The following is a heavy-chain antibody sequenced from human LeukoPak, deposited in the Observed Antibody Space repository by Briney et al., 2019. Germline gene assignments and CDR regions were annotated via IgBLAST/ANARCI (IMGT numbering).Heavy chain of an antibody. CDR2: IYPGDSDT. Sequence: GESLKISCKGSGYSFTIYWIGWVRQMLGKGLEWMGIIYPGDSDTRYSPSFRGQVTISADKSISTAYLQWSSLKASDTAMYYCARLVLGDTSGYYYVEYFDYWGQGTLVTVSS. V-gene: IGHV5-51*01. J-gene: IGHJ4*02. CDR3: ARLVLGDTSGYYYVEYFDY. CDR1: GYSFTIYW. D-gene: IGHD3-22*01.